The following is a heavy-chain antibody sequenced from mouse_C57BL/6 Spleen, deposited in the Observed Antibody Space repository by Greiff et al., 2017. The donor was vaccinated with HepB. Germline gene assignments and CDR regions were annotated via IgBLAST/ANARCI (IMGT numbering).Heavy chain of an antibody. CDR3: ARSNPYWYFDV. D-gene: IGHD6-1*01. J-gene: IGHJ1*03. CDR1: GYTFTDYY. CDR2: INPYNGGT. V-gene: IGHV1-19*01. Sequence: VQLQQSGPVLVKPGASVKMSCKASGYTFTDYYMNWVKQSHGKSLEWIGVINPYNGGTSYNQKFKGKATLTVDKSSSTAYMELNSLTSEDSAVYYCARSNPYWYFDVWGTGTTVTVSS.